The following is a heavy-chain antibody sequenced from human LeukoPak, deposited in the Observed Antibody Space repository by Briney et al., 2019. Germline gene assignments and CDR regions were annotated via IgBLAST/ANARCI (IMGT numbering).Heavy chain of an antibody. Sequence: GGSLRLSCAASGFTVSSNYMSWVRQAPGKGLEWVSVIYSGGSTYYADSVKGRFTISRDNSKNTLYLQMNSPRAEDTAVYYCARVYDFWSGYFDCWGQGTLVTVSS. V-gene: IGHV3-66*02. CDR3: ARVYDFWSGYFDC. D-gene: IGHD3-3*01. CDR1: GFTVSSNY. J-gene: IGHJ4*02. CDR2: IYSGGST.